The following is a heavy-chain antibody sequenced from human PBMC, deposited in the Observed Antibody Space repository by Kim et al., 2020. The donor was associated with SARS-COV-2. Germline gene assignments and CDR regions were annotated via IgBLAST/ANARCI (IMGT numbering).Heavy chain of an antibody. CDR3: ARDTRLYSGSNYFDY. CDR2: IYYSGST. CDR1: GGSISSGGYY. V-gene: IGHV4-31*03. Sequence: SETLSLTCTVSGGSISSGGYYWSWIRQHPGKGLEWIGYIYYSGSTYYNPSLESRVTISVDTSKNQFSLKLSSVTAADTAVYYCARDTRLYSGSNYFDYWGQGTLVTVSS. J-gene: IGHJ4*02. D-gene: IGHD5-12*01.